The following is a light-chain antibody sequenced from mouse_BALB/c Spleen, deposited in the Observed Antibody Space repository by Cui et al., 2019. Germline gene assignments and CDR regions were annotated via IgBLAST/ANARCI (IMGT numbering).Light chain of an antibody. CDR3: QNDYSYPLT. Sequence: DIVMTQSPSSLTVTAGEKVTMSCKSSQSLLNSGNQKNYLTWYQQKPGQPPKLWIYWASTRESGVPDRFTGSGSGTDFTLTISSVQAEDLAVYYCQNDYSYPLTFGAGTKLELK. J-gene: IGKJ5*01. CDR1: QSLLNSGNQKNY. CDR2: WAS. V-gene: IGKV8-19*01.